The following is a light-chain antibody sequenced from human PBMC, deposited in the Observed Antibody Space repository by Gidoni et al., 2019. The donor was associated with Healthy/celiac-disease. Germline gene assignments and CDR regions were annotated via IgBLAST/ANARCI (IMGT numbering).Light chain of an antibody. CDR2: WAS. CDR1: QSVLYSSKNKNY. J-gene: IGKJ1*01. CDR3: QQYYSTPQT. Sequence: DIVMTHSPASLAVSLGERATINCKSSQSVLYSSKNKNYLAWYQQKPGQPPKLLIYWASTRESGVPDRFSGSGSGTDFTLTISSLQAEDVAVYYCQQYYSTPQTFGQGTKVEIK. V-gene: IGKV4-1*01.